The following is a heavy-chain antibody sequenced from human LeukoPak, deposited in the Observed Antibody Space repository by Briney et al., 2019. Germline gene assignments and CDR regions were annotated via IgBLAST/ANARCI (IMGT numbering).Heavy chain of an antibody. D-gene: IGHD6-13*01. CDR3: ARGDRIAAAGKAHYYYYMDV. V-gene: IGHV4-59*01. Sequence: EPSQTLSLTCTVSGGSISSYYWSWIRQPPGKGLEWIGYIYYSGSTNYNPSLKSRVTISVDTSKNQFSLKLSSVTAADTAVYYCARGDRIAAAGKAHYYYYMDVWGKGTTVTVSS. CDR2: IYYSGST. J-gene: IGHJ6*03. CDR1: GGSISSYY.